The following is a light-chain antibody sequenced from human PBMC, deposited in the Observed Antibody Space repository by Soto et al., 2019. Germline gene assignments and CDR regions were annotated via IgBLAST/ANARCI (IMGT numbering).Light chain of an antibody. CDR2: VNS. CDR3: ASWDADLNGPL. Sequence: SALTQPPSVSGTPGQRVTISCSGSNASVNWFQHVPGTAPKLLIYVNSQRPSGVPDRFSGAKSGTSASLAISGLQSEDEGDYYCASWDADLNGPLFGGGTKLTVL. V-gene: IGLV1-44*01. J-gene: IGLJ3*02. CDR1: NAS.